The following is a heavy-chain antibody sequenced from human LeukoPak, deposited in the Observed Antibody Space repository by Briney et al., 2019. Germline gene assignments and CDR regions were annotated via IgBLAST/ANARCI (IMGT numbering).Heavy chain of an antibody. D-gene: IGHD3-22*01. J-gene: IGHJ4*02. Sequence: PGGSLRLSCAASGFIFSNHWMHWVRQAPGKGLVWVARINGDGSSTKYADSVKGRFTISRDNAKNTLYLQMNSLRAEDTAVYSCASKQNYYDSSGPMDYWGQGTLVTVSS. CDR1: GFIFSNHW. CDR3: ASKQNYYDSSGPMDY. CDR2: INGDGSST. V-gene: IGHV3-74*01.